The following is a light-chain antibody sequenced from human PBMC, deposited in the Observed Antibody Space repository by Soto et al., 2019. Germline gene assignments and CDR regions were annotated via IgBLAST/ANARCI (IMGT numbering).Light chain of an antibody. CDR2: KAS. CDR1: QSVSSW. CDR3: EQYKTYWT. J-gene: IGKJ1*01. V-gene: IGKV1-5*03. Sequence: DSQMTQSPSTLSASVGDRVTITCRASQSVSSWLAWFQQKPGKAPKLLIYKASTLQSGVSSRFSGGGSGTEFTLTISSLQPDDFATYYCEQYKTYWTLGPGTKVDIK.